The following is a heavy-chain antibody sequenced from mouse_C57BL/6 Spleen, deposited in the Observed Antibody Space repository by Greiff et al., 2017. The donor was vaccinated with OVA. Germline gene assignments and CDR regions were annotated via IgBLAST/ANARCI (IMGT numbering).Heavy chain of an antibody. CDR2: IDPSDSYT. J-gene: IGHJ3*01. CDR1: GYTFTSYW. CDR3: ARETGTGAWFAY. D-gene: IGHD4-1*01. V-gene: IGHV1-50*01. Sequence: QVQLQQPGAELVKPGASVKLSCKASGYTFTSYWMQWVKQRPGQGLEWIGEIDPSDSYTNYNQQFKGKATLTVDTSSSTAYMQLSSLTSEDSAVYNCARETGTGAWFAYWGKGTLVTVSA.